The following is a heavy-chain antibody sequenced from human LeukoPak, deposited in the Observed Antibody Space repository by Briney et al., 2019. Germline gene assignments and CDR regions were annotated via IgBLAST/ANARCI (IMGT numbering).Heavy chain of an antibody. CDR1: GFTFSSYS. D-gene: IGHD3-10*01. CDR3: AKDASNYYGSGSPGAY. Sequence: PGGSLRLSCAASGFTFSSYSMNWVRQAPGKGLEWVSYISSSSSTIYYADSVKGRFTISRDNSKNTLYLETNSLRAEDTAVYYCAKDASNYYGSGSPGAYWGQGTLVTVSS. J-gene: IGHJ4*02. CDR2: ISSSSSTI. V-gene: IGHV3-48*01.